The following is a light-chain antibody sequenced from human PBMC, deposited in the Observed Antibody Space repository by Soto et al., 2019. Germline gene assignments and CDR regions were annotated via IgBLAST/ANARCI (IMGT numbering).Light chain of an antibody. CDR2: GAS. CDR1: QSVSTD. CDR3: RQYANWPPWT. J-gene: IGKJ1*01. Sequence: IVRTQSEGTLSVSLGESDTRCCRASQSVSTDLAWYQQKPCQAHRLIIFGASTRATGIPARFSGSVSGTEFIPTIRRLQSEDSAVYYGRQYANWPPWTDGQWTKVDIK. V-gene: IGKV3-15*01.